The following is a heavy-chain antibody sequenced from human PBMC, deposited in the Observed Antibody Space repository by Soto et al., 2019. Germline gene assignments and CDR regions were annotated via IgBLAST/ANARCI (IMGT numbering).Heavy chain of an antibody. D-gene: IGHD4-4*01. V-gene: IGHV4-59*08. CDR1: GGSISSYY. CDR3: AILTTDNWFDP. J-gene: IGHJ5*02. Sequence: SETLSLTCTVSGGSISSYYWSWIRQPPGKGLEWIGYIYYSGSTNYNPSLKSRVTISVDTSKNQFSLKLSSVTAADTAVYYCAILTTDNWFDPWGQGTLVTVSS. CDR2: IYYSGST.